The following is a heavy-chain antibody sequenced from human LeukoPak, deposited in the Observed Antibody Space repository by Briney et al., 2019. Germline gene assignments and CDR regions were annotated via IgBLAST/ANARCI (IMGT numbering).Heavy chain of an antibody. J-gene: IGHJ6*03. CDR3: ARGAARRSYYYYYMDV. CDR1: GYRFTSYW. D-gene: IGHD6-6*01. V-gene: IGHV5-51*01. Sequence: GESLKISFKGSGYRFTSYWIGWVRQMPGKGLEWMGIIYPGDSDTRYSPSFQGQVTISADKSISTAYLQWSSLKASDTAMYYCARGAARRSYYYYYMDVWGKGTTVTVSS. CDR2: IYPGDSDT.